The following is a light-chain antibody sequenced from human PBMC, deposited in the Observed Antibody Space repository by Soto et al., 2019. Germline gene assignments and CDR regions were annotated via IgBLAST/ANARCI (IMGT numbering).Light chain of an antibody. CDR3: QQYNTR. CDR2: NSS. Sequence: DIQMTQSPSTLSASVGDRVTITCRASQSISSWLAWYQQKPGKAPNLLIYNSSILNTGVPSRFSGSGSGTEFTLTISSLQPDDFATYYCQQYNTRFGQGTKLESK. J-gene: IGKJ2*03. V-gene: IGKV1-5*01. CDR1: QSISSW.